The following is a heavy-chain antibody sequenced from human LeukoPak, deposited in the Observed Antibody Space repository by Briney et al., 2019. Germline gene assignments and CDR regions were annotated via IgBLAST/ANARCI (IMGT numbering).Heavy chain of an antibody. CDR2: IYHSGST. V-gene: IGHV4-4*02. D-gene: IGHD3-3*01. CDR3: ARVTALSDFWSGYFDY. J-gene: IGHJ4*02. CDR1: GGSISSSNW. Sequence: SETLSLTCAVSGGSISSSNWWSWVRQPPGKGLEWIGEIYHSGSTNYNPSLKSRVTISVDKSKNQFSLKLSSVTAADTAVYYCARVTALSDFWSGYFDYGGQGTLVTVSS.